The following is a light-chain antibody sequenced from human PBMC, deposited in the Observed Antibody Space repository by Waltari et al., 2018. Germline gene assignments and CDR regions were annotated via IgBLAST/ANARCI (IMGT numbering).Light chain of an antibody. CDR2: GAS. J-gene: IGKJ4*01. Sequence: EIVMTQSPATLSLSPGERATVSCRASQSVSSNLAWYRQEPGQTPRLLTYGASSRANGIPARCSCSGSGTEFTLTISSLQSEDVAIYYCQQFNNWPQTFGGGTQVEIK. V-gene: IGKV3-15*01. CDR1: QSVSSN. CDR3: QQFNNWPQT.